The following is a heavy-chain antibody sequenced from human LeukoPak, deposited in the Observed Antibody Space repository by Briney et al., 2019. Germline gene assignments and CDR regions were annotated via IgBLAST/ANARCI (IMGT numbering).Heavy chain of an antibody. Sequence: GGSLRLSCAASGFTFSSYWKSWVRQAPGKGLEWVANIKQDGSEKYYVDSVKGRFTISRDNAKNSLYLQMNSLRAEDTAVYYCARDLADYGFDYWGQGTLVTVSS. V-gene: IGHV3-7*01. CDR2: IKQDGSEK. CDR3: ARDLADYGFDY. D-gene: IGHD4-17*01. CDR1: GFTFSSYW. J-gene: IGHJ4*02.